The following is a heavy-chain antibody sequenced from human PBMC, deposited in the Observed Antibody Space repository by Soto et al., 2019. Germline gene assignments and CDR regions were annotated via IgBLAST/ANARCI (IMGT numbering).Heavy chain of an antibody. J-gene: IGHJ4*02. CDR2: IVPSLRLE. CDR1: GGTSGSYS. V-gene: IGHV1-69*02. D-gene: IGHD6-19*01. Sequence: QVQLVQSGAEVRKPGSSVKVSCQASGGTSGSYSISWIRQAPGQGLEWLGRIVPSLRLENYAQKFQGRVTITADMSTSTAYLELTSLRPEDTALYYCVRALGSGWYNSNWGQGTLVTVSS. CDR3: VRALGSGWYNSN.